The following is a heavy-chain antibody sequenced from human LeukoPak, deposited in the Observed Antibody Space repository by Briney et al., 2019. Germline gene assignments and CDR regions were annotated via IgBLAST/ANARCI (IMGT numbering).Heavy chain of an antibody. V-gene: IGHV3-48*03. J-gene: IGHJ5*02. CDR2: ISSSGSTV. Sequence: PGGSLRLSCAASGFTFSSYEMNWVRQAPGKGLEWISYISSSGSTVYYADSVKRRFTISRDNAKNSLYLQMNSLRAEDTALYYCAPRPRYCSSTSCPWGQVTLVTVSS. D-gene: IGHD2-2*01. CDR1: GFTFSSYE. CDR3: APRPRYCSSTSCP.